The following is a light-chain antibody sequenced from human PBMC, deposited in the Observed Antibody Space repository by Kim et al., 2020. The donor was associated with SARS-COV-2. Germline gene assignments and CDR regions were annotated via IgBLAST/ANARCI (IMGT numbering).Light chain of an antibody. Sequence: SASVGDSVTITCRARQAIGNYLVWFQQKPGKGPKRLIYAASTLESGVPSRFSGSGSGTEFTLTISSLQPEDSATYFCLQHNVYPLTFGGGTKLEI. CDR1: QAIGNY. J-gene: IGKJ4*01. CDR3: LQHNVYPLT. V-gene: IGKV1-17*03. CDR2: AAS.